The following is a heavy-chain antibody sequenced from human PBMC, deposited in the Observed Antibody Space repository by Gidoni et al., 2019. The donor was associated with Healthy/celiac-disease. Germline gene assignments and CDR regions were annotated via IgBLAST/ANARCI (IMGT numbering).Heavy chain of an antibody. CDR1: GFTFSRYW. V-gene: IGHV3-7*03. Sequence: EVQLVESGGGLVQPGGSLRLSRAASGFTFSRYWLSWVRQAPGKGLEWVANIKQDGSEKYYVDSVKGRFTISRDNAKNSLYLQMNSLRAEDTAVYYCARELFDPWGQGTLVTVSS. J-gene: IGHJ5*02. CDR3: ARELFDP. CDR2: IKQDGSEK.